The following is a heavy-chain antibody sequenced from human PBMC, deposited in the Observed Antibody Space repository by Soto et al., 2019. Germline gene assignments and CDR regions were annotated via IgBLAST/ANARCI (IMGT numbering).Heavy chain of an antibody. CDR2: ISYDGSNK. CDR3: ANKGGGSNWFDP. Sequence: QVQLVESGGGVVQPGRSLRLSCAASGFTFSSYGMHWVRQAPGKGLEWVAVISYDGSNKYYADSVKGRFTISRDNSKNKLYLQMNSLRAEDTAVYYCANKGGGSNWFDPWGQGTLVTVSS. V-gene: IGHV3-30*18. CDR1: GFTFSSYG. D-gene: IGHD2-15*01. J-gene: IGHJ5*02.